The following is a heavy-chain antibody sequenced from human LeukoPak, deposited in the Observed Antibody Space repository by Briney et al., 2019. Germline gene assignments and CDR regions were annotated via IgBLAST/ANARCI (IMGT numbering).Heavy chain of an antibody. J-gene: IGHJ6*02. V-gene: IGHV3-23*01. CDR3: AKGARNWNYPYYYYGMDV. CDR2: ISGSGGST. CDR1: GFTFSSYA. Sequence: QSGGSLRLSCAASGFTFSSYAMSWVRQAPGKGLEWVSAISGSGGSTYYADSVKGRFTISRDNSKNTLYLQMNSLRAEDTAVYYCAKGARNWNYPYYYYGMDVWGQGTTVTVSS. D-gene: IGHD1-7*01.